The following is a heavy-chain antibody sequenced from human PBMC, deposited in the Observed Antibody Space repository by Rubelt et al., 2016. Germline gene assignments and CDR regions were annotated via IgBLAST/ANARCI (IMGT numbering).Heavy chain of an antibody. J-gene: IGHJ3*02. CDR2: MSDIGRT. Sequence: GKRLEWIGYMSDIGRTNYSPSLRSRVTISVDTSKNEVSLKLSSVTAADTAVYYCARQYDLLAFDIWGQGTMVTVSS. D-gene: IGHD2-21*02. CDR3: ARQYDLLAFDI. V-gene: IGHV4-61*07.